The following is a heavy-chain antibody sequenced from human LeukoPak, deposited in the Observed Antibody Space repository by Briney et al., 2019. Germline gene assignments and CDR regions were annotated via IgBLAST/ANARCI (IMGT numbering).Heavy chain of an antibody. V-gene: IGHV3-23*01. CDR3: VKDIQLST. J-gene: IGHJ3*01. CDR1: GFNFITAA. D-gene: IGHD5-24*01. Sequence: PGGSLRLSCAASGFNFITAAMTWVRQAPGQGLEWVSLIGSSGGSTYYADSVKGRFTISRDNFDHTLSLQMNSLRVEDTAIYYCVKDIQLSTWGLGTMVTVSS. CDR2: IGSSGGST.